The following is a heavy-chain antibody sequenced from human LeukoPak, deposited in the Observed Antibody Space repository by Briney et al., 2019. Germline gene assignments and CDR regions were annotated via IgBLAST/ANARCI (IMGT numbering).Heavy chain of an antibody. J-gene: IGHJ3*02. CDR3: ATDILPYYYDSSGSGAFDI. CDR1: GYTLTELS. D-gene: IGHD3-22*01. V-gene: IGHV1-24*01. CDR2: FDPEDGET. Sequence: ASVKVSCKVSGYTLTELSMHWVRQAPGKGLEWMGGFDPEDGETICAQKFQGRVTMTEDTSTDTAYMELSSLRSEDTAVYYCATDILPYYYDSSGSGAFDIWGQGTMVTVSS.